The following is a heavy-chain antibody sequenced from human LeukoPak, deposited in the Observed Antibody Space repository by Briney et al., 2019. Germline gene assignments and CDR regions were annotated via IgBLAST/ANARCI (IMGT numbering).Heavy chain of an antibody. V-gene: IGHV4-59*01. J-gene: IGHJ5*02. Sequence: SETLSLTCSVSGGSIKYYYWAWIRQSPGEGLEWIGHIYYNGTTRYKPSLKSRVTISLDMSKKQISLKLNSLTAADTAVYYCARDGASSSWPHWFDPWGQGTLVTVSS. CDR1: GGSIKYYY. CDR3: ARDGASSSWPHWFDP. CDR2: IYYNGTT. D-gene: IGHD6-13*01.